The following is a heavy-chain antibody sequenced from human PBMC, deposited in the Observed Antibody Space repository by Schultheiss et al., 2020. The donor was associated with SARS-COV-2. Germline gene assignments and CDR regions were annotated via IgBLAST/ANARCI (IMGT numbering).Heavy chain of an antibody. Sequence: SETLSLTCTVSGGSTSSSNWWTWVRQPPGKGLEWIGEIYHSGTTNYSPSLKSRVTISVDKSKNQFSLNLSSVTAADTAVYYCARGGPVYSSSWYWFDPWGQGTLVTVSS. D-gene: IGHD6-13*01. V-gene: IGHV4-4*02. CDR2: IYHSGTT. CDR3: ARGGPVYSSSWYWFDP. J-gene: IGHJ5*02. CDR1: GGSTSSSNW.